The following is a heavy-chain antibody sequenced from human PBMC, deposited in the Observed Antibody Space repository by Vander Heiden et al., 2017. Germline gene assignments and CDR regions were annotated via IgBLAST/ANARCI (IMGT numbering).Heavy chain of an antibody. Sequence: QLQLQESGPGLVTPSETLSLTCTVSGGSISSSSYYWGWIRQPPGKGLEWIGSIYYSGSTYYNPSLKSRVTISVDTSKNQFSLKLSSVTAADTAVYYCARRSRWGDPYWGQGTLVTVSS. CDR1: GGSISSSSYY. D-gene: IGHD3-16*01. J-gene: IGHJ4*02. CDR2: IYYSGST. CDR3: ARRSRWGDPY. V-gene: IGHV4-39*01.